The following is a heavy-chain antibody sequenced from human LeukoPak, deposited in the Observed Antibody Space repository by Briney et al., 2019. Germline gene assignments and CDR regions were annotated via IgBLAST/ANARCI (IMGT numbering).Heavy chain of an antibody. CDR3: ARRTSTVTTFDY. D-gene: IGHD4-17*01. Sequence: PGGSLRLSCAASGFTFSTYNMIWVRQAPGKGLEWVSYLSSSSSTVYYADSVKGRFTISRDNAKNSPDLEMNSLKPEDTAVYYCARRTSTVTTFDYWGQGILVTVSS. J-gene: IGHJ4*02. CDR2: LSSSSSTV. CDR1: GFTFSTYN. V-gene: IGHV3-48*04.